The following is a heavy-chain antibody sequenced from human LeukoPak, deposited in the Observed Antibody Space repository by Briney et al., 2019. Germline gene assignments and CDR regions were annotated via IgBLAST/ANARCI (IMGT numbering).Heavy chain of an antibody. CDR1: GGSTSSSSYY. CDR3: ASKIYYDFWSGYSHYFDY. V-gene: IGHV4-39*07. Sequence: PSETLSLTCTVSGGSTSSSSYYWGWIRQPPGKGLEWIGSIYYSGSTYYNPSLKSRVTISVDTSKNQFSLKLSSVTAADTAVYYCASKIYYDFWSGYSHYFDYWGQGTLVTVSS. J-gene: IGHJ4*02. CDR2: IYYSGST. D-gene: IGHD3-3*01.